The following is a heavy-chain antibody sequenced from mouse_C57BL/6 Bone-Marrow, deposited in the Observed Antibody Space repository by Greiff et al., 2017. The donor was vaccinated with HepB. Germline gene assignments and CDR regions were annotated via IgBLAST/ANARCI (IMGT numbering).Heavy chain of an antibody. J-gene: IGHJ2*01. V-gene: IGHV1-58*01. CDR1: GYTFTSYG. Sequence: EVQLQQSGAELVRPGSSVKMSCKTSGYTFTSYGINWVKQRPGQGLEWIGNIYIGNGYTEYNEKFKGKTTLTSYTSSSTAYMQLSSLTSEDSAIYSCANVYYDYDGYYFDYWGQGTTLTVSS. CDR2: IYIGNGYT. CDR3: ANVYYDYDGYYFDY. D-gene: IGHD2-4*01.